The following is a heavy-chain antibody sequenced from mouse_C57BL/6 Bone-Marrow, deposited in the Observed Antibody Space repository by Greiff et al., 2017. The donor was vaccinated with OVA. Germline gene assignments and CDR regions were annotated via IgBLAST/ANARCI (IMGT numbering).Heavy chain of an antibody. D-gene: IGHD2-4*01. J-gene: IGHJ1*03. V-gene: IGHV1-63*01. CDR2: IYPGGGYT. CDR3: ARSITSSWYFDV. Sequence: QVQLKESGAELVRPGTSVKMSCKASGYTFTNYWIGWAKQRPGHGLEWIGDIYPGGGYTNYNEKFKGKATLTADKSSSTAYMQFSSLTSEDSAVYYCARSITSSWYFDVWGTGTTVTVSS. CDR1: GYTFTNYW.